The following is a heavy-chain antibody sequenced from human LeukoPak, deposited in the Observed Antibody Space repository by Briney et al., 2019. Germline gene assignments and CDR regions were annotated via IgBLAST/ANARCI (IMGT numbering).Heavy chain of an antibody. CDR3: AKGGGILTGYYPGREYYFDY. J-gene: IGHJ4*02. V-gene: IGHV3-33*06. CDR1: GFTFSSYG. CDR2: IWYDGSNK. D-gene: IGHD3-9*01. Sequence: GGSLRLSCAASGFTFSSYGMHWVRQSPGKGLEWVAVIWYDGSNKYYADSVKGRFTISRDNSKNTLYLQMNSLRAEDTAVYYCAKGGGILTGYYPGREYYFDYWGQGTLVTVSS.